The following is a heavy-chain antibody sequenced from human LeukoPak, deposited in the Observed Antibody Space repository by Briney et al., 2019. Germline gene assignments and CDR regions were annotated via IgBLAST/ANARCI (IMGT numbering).Heavy chain of an antibody. CDR1: GGSISSHY. CDR3: ARGGRSYDSHGKFDP. V-gene: IGHV4-4*07. Sequence: SETLSLTCTVSGGSISSHYWNWVRQPAGKGLEWIGRIYSSGSSNYNPSLKSRVTMSVDTSRKQLSLQVRSVTAADTAVYYCARGGRSYDSHGKFDPWGQGTLVTVSS. CDR2: IYSSGSS. J-gene: IGHJ5*02. D-gene: IGHD5-18*01.